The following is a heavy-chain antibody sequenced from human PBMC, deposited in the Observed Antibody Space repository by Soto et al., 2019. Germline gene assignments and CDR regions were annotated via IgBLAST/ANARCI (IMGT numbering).Heavy chain of an antibody. V-gene: IGHV4-39*07. CDR2: VYSTGTT. CDR3: ARVSTVVAPRDGRSAYFYAMDV. CDR1: GDSLSSIDFY. J-gene: IGHJ6*02. Sequence: PSESLSLTCAVSGDSLSSIDFYWTWIRQPPGKPLEWIGSVYSTGTTNYSPSLESRVDMSVETSENQFSLKVRSVTASDAAVYFCARVSTVVAPRDGRSAYFYAMDVWGPGTTVTVSS. D-gene: IGHD2-15*01.